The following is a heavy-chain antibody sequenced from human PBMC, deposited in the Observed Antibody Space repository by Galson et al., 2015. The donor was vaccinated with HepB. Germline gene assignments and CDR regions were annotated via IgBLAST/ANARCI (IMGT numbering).Heavy chain of an antibody. CDR2: IWYDGSID. CDR1: GYTFSSYG. J-gene: IGHJ4*02. D-gene: IGHD3-22*01. Sequence: SCKASGYTFSSYGMHWVRQAPGKGLEWVAIIWYDGSIDYHADSVKGRFTISRDNSKNTLYLQMNSLRVGDTAVYYCARVTYYSHSSGYYSLAYWGQGTLVTVSS. V-gene: IGHV3-33*01. CDR3: ARVTYYSHSSGYYSLAY.